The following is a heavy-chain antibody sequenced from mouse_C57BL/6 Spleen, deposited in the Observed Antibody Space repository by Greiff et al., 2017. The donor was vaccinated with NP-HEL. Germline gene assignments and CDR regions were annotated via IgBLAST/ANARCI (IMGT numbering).Heavy chain of an antibody. CDR3: ARVGYYGSSPHWYFDV. Sequence: QVQLQQSGAELVKPGASVKISCKASGYAFSSYWMNWVKQRPGKGLEWIGQIYPGDGDTNYNGKFKGKATLTADKSSSTAYMQLSSLTSEDSAVYFCARVGYYGSSPHWYFDVWGTGTTVTVSS. J-gene: IGHJ1*03. CDR1: GYAFSSYW. D-gene: IGHD1-1*01. V-gene: IGHV1-80*01. CDR2: IYPGDGDT.